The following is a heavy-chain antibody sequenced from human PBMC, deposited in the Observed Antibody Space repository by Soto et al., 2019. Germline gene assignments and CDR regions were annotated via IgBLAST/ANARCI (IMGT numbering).Heavy chain of an antibody. CDR3: ARLYGAVAGLYWYFDL. CDR2: ISSGRGTV. V-gene: IGHV3-48*02. CDR1: GFTFSSYN. D-gene: IGHD6-19*01. J-gene: IGHJ2*01. Sequence: GGSLRLSCAASGFTFSSYNMNWVRQAPGKGLEWVSYISSGRGTVYYADSVKGRFTISRDNAKTSLYLQMNSLRDEDTAVYYCARLYGAVAGLYWYFDLWGRGTLVTVSS.